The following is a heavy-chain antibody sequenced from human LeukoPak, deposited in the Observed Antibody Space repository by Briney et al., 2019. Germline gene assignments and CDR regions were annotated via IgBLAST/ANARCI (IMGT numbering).Heavy chain of an antibody. CDR1: GGTFSSYA. J-gene: IGHJ5*02. CDR3: ARVRRKWELPEFDP. D-gene: IGHD1-26*01. CDR2: IIPIFGTA. Sequence: SVKVSCKASGGTFSSYAISWVRQAPGQGLEWMGGIIPIFGTANYAQKFQGRVTITADESTSTAYMELSSLRSEDTPVYYCARVRRKWELPEFDPWGQGTLVTVSS. V-gene: IGHV1-69*01.